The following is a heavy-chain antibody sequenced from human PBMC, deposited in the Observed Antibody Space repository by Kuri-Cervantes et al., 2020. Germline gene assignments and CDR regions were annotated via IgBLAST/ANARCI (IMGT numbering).Heavy chain of an antibody. Sequence: SGPTLVKPTQTLTLTCTFSGFSLSTSGVGVGWIRQPPGKALEWLALIYWDDDKYYSTSLKTRLTISKDTSKNQVVLTMTNMDPVDTATYYCARTIAVAGRGYFDYWGQGTLVTVSS. J-gene: IGHJ4*02. CDR2: IYWDDDK. CDR3: ARTIAVAGRGYFDY. D-gene: IGHD6-19*01. CDR1: GFSLSTSGVG. V-gene: IGHV2-70*01.